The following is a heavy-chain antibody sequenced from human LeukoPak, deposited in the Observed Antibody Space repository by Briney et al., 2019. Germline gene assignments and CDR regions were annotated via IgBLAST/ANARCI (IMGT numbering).Heavy chain of an antibody. D-gene: IGHD1-26*01. CDR2: ISLSGRTI. V-gene: IGHV3-11*01. CDR1: GLTFSDYY. CDR3: ARQLRGGYFDY. J-gene: IGHJ4*02. Sequence: GGSLRLSCAASGLTFSDYYMSWIRQAPGKGLEWVSYISLSGRTIYYADSVKGRFTISRDNAKNSLYLQMNSLRAEDTAVYYCARQLRGGYFDYWGQGTLVTVSS.